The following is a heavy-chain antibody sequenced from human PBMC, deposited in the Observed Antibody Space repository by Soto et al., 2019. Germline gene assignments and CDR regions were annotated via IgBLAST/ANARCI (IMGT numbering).Heavy chain of an antibody. V-gene: IGHV3-15*01. D-gene: IGHD2-8*01. Sequence: PGGSLRLSCAASGFTFSNAWMSWVRQAPGKGLEWVGRIKSKTDGGTTDYAAPVKGRFTISRDDSKNTLYLQMNSLKTEDTAVYYCPTDRRYCTNGVCYIYWGQGTLVTVSS. CDR2: IKSKTDGGTT. CDR3: PTDRRYCTNGVCYIY. J-gene: IGHJ4*02. CDR1: GFTFSNAW.